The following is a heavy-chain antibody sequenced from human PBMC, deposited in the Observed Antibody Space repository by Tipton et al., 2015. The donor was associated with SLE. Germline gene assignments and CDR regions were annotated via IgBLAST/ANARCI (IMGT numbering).Heavy chain of an antibody. D-gene: IGHD1-7*01. CDR2: IYYSGST. J-gene: IGHJ4*03. CDR3: ASSKTGTTNAFDY. V-gene: IGHV4-39*01. Sequence: TLSLTCTVSGGSISSSSYYWGWIRQPPGKGLEWIGSIYYSGSTYYNPSLKSRVTISVDTSKNQFSLKLSSVTAADTAVYYCASSKTGTTNAFDYWCQGTAVTVSS. CDR1: GGSISSSSYY.